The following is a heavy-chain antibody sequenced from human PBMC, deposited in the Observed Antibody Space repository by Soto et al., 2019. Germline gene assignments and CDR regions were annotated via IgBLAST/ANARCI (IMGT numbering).Heavy chain of an antibody. CDR1: GFTFSSYG. CDR3: ARDGYCSGGSCYCMDV. Sequence: PGGSLRLSCAASGFTFSSYGMHWVRQAPGKGLEWVAVIWYDGSNKYYADSVKGRFTISRDNAKNTLYLQMNSLRVEDTAVYYCARDGYCSGGSCYCMDVCGQGT. CDR2: IWYDGSNK. V-gene: IGHV3-33*01. J-gene: IGHJ6*02. D-gene: IGHD2-15*01.